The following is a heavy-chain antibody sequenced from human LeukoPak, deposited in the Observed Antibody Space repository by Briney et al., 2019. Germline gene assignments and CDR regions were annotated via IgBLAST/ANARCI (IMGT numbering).Heavy chain of an antibody. CDR3: ARVDDYGDYRFDY. CDR1: GGSTSSYY. CDR2: IYYSGST. V-gene: IGHV4-59*01. J-gene: IGHJ4*02. Sequence: SETLSLTCTVSGGSTSSYYWSWIRQPPGKGLEWIGYIYYSGSTNYNPSLKSRVTISVDTSKNQFSLKLSSVTAADTAVYYCARVDDYGDYRFDYWGQGTLVTVSS. D-gene: IGHD4-17*01.